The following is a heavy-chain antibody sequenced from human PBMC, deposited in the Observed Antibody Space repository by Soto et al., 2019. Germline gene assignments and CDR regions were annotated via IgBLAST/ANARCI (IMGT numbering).Heavy chain of an antibody. CDR3: ARDRHYYDSSGYCDH. D-gene: IGHD3-22*01. J-gene: IGHJ4*02. CDR1: GFTFRSYE. CDR2: ISSSGSTI. Sequence: GSLRLSCPASGFTFRSYEMNWVRQAPGKGLEWISYISSSGSTIYYADSVKGRFTISRDNAKNSLYLQLNSLRAEDTAVYYCARDRHYYDSSGYCDHWGQGTLVIVSS. V-gene: IGHV3-48*03.